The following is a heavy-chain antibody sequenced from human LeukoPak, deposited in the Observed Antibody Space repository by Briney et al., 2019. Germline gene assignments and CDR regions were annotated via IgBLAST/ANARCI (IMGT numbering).Heavy chain of an antibody. D-gene: IGHD6-13*01. V-gene: IGHV4-39*07. CDR3: AREQLVNEVNWFDP. J-gene: IGHJ5*02. Sequence: SETLSLTCTVSGGSISSSSYYWGWIRQPPGKGLEWIGSIYYSGSTYYNPSLKSRVTISVDTSKNQFSLKLSSVTAADTAVYYCAREQLVNEVNWFDPWGQGTLVTVSS. CDR2: IYYSGST. CDR1: GGSISSSSYY.